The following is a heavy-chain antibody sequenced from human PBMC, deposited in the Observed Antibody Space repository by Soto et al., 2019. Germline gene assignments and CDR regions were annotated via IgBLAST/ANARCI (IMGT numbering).Heavy chain of an antibody. CDR1: GGTFSSYT. CDR3: ARQLGSSAFDI. V-gene: IGHV1-69*02. Sequence: ASVKVSCKASGGTFSSYTISWVRQAPGQGLEWMGRIIPILGIANYAQKFQGRVTITADKSTSTAYMELSSLRSEDTAVYYCARQLGSSAFDIWGQGQWSPSPQ. CDR2: IIPILGIA. J-gene: IGHJ3*02. D-gene: IGHD7-27*01.